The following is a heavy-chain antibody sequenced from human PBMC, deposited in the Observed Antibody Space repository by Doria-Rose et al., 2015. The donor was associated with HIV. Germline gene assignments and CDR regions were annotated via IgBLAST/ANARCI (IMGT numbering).Heavy chain of an antibody. J-gene: IGHJ4*02. CDR1: GVSLSSPGMG. CDR2: IFSDDER. Sequence: SGPVLVKPTETLTLTCTVSGVSLSSPGMGVSWIRRPPGKALEWLANIFSDDERSYRTSLKSRPTISRGTSKSQVVLTMTDMDPVDTATYYCARIKSSRWYHKYYFDFWGQGTLVIVSA. V-gene: IGHV2-26*01. D-gene: IGHD6-13*01. CDR3: ARIKSSRWYHKYYFDF.